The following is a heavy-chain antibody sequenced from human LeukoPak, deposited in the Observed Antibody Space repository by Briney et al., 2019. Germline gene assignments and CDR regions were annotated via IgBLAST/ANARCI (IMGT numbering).Heavy chain of an antibody. CDR1: GFTFDDFG. D-gene: IGHD2-21*02. CDR2: INWNGGST. CDR3: ARGSEVVTAIPWYFDY. Sequence: GGSLRLSCAASGFTFDDFGVSWVRRAPGKGLEWVSGINWNGGSTGYADSVKGRFTISRDNGKNSLYLQMNSLRAEDTALYYCARGSEVVTAIPWYFDYWGQGTLVTVSS. V-gene: IGHV3-20*04. J-gene: IGHJ4*02.